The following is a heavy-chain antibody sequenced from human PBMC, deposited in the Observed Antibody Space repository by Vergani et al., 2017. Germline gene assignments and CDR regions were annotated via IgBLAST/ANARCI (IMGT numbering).Heavy chain of an antibody. CDR3: ARPHGDILPPDPRRLDY. V-gene: IGHV1-46*03. Sequence: QVQLVQSGAEVKKPGASVRVSCKTSGYTFTNYYIHWVRQAPGQGLEWMGIINPSGGSTTYAQQFQGRLTMTRDTSTSTVYMDLSNLRSEDTAVYYCARPHGDILPPDPRRLDYWGQGILVTVSS. CDR1: GYTFTNYY. CDR2: INPSGGST. J-gene: IGHJ4*02.